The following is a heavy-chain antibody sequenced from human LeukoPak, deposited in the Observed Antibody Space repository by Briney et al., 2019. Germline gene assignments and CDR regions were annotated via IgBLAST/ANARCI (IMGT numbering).Heavy chain of an antibody. Sequence: GGSLRLSCAASGFTFSSYGMHWVRQAPGKGLEWVAFIRDDEINKYYADSVKGRFTISRDKSKNTYLQMNSLRTEDTAVYFCAKDGRTGYPFDYWGRGTLVTVSS. D-gene: IGHD2-15*01. CDR2: IRDDEINK. CDR3: AKDGRTGYPFDY. V-gene: IGHV3-30*02. CDR1: GFTFSSYG. J-gene: IGHJ4*02.